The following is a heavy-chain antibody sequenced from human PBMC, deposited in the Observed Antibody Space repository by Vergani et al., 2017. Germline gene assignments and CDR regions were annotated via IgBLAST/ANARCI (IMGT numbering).Heavy chain of an antibody. J-gene: IGHJ5*02. D-gene: IGHD3-9*01. Sequence: QVQLQESGPGLVKPSQTLSLTCTVSGGSISSSSYYWGWIRQPPGKGLEWIGSIYYSGSTYYNPSLKSRVTISVDTSKNQFSLKLSSVTAADTAVYYCARGIILTGYYFDPWGQGTLVTVSS. CDR2: IYYSGST. CDR3: ARGIILTGYYFDP. CDR1: GGSISSSSYY. V-gene: IGHV4-39*01.